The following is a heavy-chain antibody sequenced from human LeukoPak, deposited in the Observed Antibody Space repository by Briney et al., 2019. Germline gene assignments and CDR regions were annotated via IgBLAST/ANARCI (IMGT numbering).Heavy chain of an antibody. Sequence: ASVKVSCKVSGYTLTELSMHWVRQAPGKGLEWMGGFDPEDGETIYAQKFQGRVTMTEDTSTDTAYMELSSLRSEDTAVYYCETDQRSSSAYYYGMDVWGKGTTVTVSS. V-gene: IGHV1-24*01. J-gene: IGHJ6*04. D-gene: IGHD2-2*01. CDR2: FDPEDGET. CDR1: GYTLTELS. CDR3: ETDQRSSSAYYYGMDV.